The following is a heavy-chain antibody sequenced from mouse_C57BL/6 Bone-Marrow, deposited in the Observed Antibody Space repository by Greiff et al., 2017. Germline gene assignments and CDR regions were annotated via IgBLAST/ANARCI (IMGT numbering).Heavy chain of an antibody. CDR1: GFTFSSYG. D-gene: IGHD1-1*01. CDR3: ASHYYGSSGAY. V-gene: IGHV5-6*01. Sequence: EVKLMESGGDLVKPGGSLKLSCAASGFTFSSYGMSWVRQTPDKRLEWVATISSGGSYTYYPDSVKGRFTISRDNAKNTLYLQMSSLKSEDTAMYYCASHYYGSSGAYWGQGTLVTVSA. CDR2: ISSGGSYT. J-gene: IGHJ3*01.